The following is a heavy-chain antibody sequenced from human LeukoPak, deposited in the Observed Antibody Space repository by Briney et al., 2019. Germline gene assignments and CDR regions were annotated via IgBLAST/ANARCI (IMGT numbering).Heavy chain of an antibody. CDR2: ISSTSSYI. V-gene: IGHV3-21*01. CDR1: GFTFSSYS. J-gene: IGHJ3*02. CDR3: ARDPLKRAFDI. Sequence: GGSLRLSCAASGFTFSSYSMNWVRQAQGKGLEWVSSISSTSSYIYYADSVKGRFTISRDNAKNSLYLQMNSLRAEDTAVYYCARDPLKRAFDIWGQGTMVTVSS.